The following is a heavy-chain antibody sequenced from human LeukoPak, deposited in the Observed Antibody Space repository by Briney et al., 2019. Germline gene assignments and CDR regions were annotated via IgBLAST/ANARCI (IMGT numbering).Heavy chain of an antibody. Sequence: SVKVSCKASGGTFSSYAISWVRQAPGQGLEWMGGIIPIFGTANYAQKLQGRVTITADESTSTAYMELSSLRSEDTAVYYCARVTSSSWYVNDYWGQGTLVTVSS. D-gene: IGHD6-13*01. CDR1: GGTFSSYA. V-gene: IGHV1-69*13. CDR3: ARVTSSSWYVNDY. J-gene: IGHJ4*02. CDR2: IIPIFGTA.